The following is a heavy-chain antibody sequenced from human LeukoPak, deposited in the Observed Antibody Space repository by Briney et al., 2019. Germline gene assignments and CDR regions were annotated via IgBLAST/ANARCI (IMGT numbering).Heavy chain of an antibody. D-gene: IGHD6-6*01. CDR1: GGTFSSYA. V-gene: IGHV1-69*05. CDR3: ARTARGPPYYFDY. CDR2: IIPIFGTA. J-gene: IGHJ4*02. Sequence: SVKVSCKGSGGTFSSYAFTWVRQPPGQGLEWMGGIIPIFGTANYAQKFQGRVTITTDESTSTAYMELSSLRSEDTAVYYCARTARGPPYYFDYWGQGTLVTVSS.